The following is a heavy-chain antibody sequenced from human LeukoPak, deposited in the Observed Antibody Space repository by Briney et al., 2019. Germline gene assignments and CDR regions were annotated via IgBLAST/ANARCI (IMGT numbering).Heavy chain of an antibody. CDR3: ASERGPSSSWYGGDYYYGMDV. D-gene: IGHD6-13*01. Sequence: GASVKVSCKASGYTFTSYDINWVRQATGQGLEWMGWMNPNSGNTGYAQKFQGRVTMTRNTSISTAYMELSSLRSEDTAVYYCASERGPSSSWYGGDYYYGMDVWGQGTTVTVSS. V-gene: IGHV1-8*01. J-gene: IGHJ6*02. CDR1: GYTFTSYD. CDR2: MNPNSGNT.